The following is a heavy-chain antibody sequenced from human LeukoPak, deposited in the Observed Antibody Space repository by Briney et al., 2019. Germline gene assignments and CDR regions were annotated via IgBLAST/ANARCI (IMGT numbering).Heavy chain of an antibody. V-gene: IGHV3-48*01. CDR1: GFTFSSYS. D-gene: IGHD4-17*01. Sequence: GGSLRLSCAASGFTFSSYSMNWVRQAPGNRLEWVSYISSSSSTIYYADSVKGRFTISRDNAKNSLYLQMNSLRAEDTAVYYCARDRRDYVSDYWGQGTLVTVSS. CDR2: ISSSSSTI. J-gene: IGHJ4*02. CDR3: ARDRRDYVSDY.